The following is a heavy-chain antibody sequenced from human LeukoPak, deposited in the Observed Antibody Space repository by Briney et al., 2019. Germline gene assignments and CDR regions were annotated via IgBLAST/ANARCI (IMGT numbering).Heavy chain of an antibody. J-gene: IGHJ6*02. CDR2: ISYDGSNK. CDR1: GFTFSSYG. Sequence: PGGSLRLSCAPSGFTFSSYGMHWVRQAPGKGLEWVAVISYDGSNKYYADSVKGRFTISRDNSKNTLYLQMNSLRAEDTAVYYCAKELYDFSYYYYGMDVWGQGTTVTVSS. V-gene: IGHV3-30*18. D-gene: IGHD3-3*01. CDR3: AKELYDFSYYYYGMDV.